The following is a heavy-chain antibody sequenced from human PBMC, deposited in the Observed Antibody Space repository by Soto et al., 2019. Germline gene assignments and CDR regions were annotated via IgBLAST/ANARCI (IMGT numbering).Heavy chain of an antibody. CDR2: MNPNSGNT. CDR1: GYTFTSYD. CDR3: ARLLVPSLTGEHDAFDT. Sequence: ASVKVSCKASGYTFTSYDINWVRQATGQGLEWMGWMNPNSGNTGYAQKFQGRVTMTRNTSISTAYMELSSLRSEATAAYHCARLLVPSLTGEHDAFDTWGKATMVT. V-gene: IGHV1-8*01. J-gene: IGHJ3*02. D-gene: IGHD7-27*01.